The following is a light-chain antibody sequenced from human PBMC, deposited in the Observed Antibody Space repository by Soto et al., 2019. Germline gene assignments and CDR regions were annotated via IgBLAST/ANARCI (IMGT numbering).Light chain of an antibody. CDR1: QSVVGGF. V-gene: IGKV3D-20*01. J-gene: IGKJ1*01. CDR3: QQYGSSPS. CDR2: DTS. Sequence: DIVLRQSPATLSLSPGERAALSCGASQSVVGGFLAWYQQKPGLAPRLLMYDTSTRATGIPERFSGSGSGTDFTLTITRLEPEDFAVYYCQQYGSSPSFGPGTKVESK.